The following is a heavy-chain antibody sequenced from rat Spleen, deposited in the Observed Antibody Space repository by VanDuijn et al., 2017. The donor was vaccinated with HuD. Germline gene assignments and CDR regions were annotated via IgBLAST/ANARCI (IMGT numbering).Heavy chain of an antibody. CDR1: GFTFSDYY. J-gene: IGHJ2*01. CDR2: ITYEGSSS. CDR3: ARHWVVTPDY. D-gene: IGHD1-1*01. V-gene: IGHV5-22*01. Sequence: EVQLVESDGGLVQPGRSLKLSCVVSGFTFSDYYMAWVRQAPEKGLEWVASITYEGSSSYYGDSVKGRFTISRDNAKSTLYLQMNSLRSEDTATYYCARHWVVTPDYWGQGVMVTVSS.